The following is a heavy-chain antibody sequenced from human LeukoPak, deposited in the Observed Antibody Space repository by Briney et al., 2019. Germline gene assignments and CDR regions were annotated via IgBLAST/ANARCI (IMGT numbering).Heavy chain of an antibody. CDR3: ARGRPLTGIVGATNFDY. CDR2: ISSSSSYI. CDR1: GFTFSSYS. J-gene: IGHJ4*02. D-gene: IGHD1-26*01. Sequence: PGGSLTLSCAASGFTFSSYSMNWVRQAPGKGLEWVSSISSSSSYIYYADSVKGRFTISRDNAKNSLYLQMNSLRAEDTAVYYCARGRPLTGIVGATNFDYWGQGTLVTVSS. V-gene: IGHV3-21*01.